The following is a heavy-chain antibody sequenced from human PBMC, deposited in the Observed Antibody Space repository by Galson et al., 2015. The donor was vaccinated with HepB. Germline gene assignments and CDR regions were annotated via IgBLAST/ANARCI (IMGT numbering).Heavy chain of an antibody. CDR3: ARRMQLVGCVDK. V-gene: IGHV3-11*03. D-gene: IGHD2-15*01. CDR2: ISSGSGYT. Sequence: SLRLSCAASGFAFSDYYLGWVRQAPGKGLEWVSYISSGSGYTEYADSVKGRFTISRDNAKNSLYLQMNSLKADDPAVYSCARRMQLVGCVDKWGQGTMVTVSS. CDR1: GFAFSDYY. J-gene: IGHJ3*02.